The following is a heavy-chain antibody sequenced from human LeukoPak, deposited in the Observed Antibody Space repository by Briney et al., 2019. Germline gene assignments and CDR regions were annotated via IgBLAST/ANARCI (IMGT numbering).Heavy chain of an antibody. J-gene: IGHJ5*02. CDR1: GYTLSSYA. V-gene: IGHV1-18*01. Sequence: SVKVSCKASGYTLSSYAISWVRQAPGQGLEWMGWISAFNGNANYAQKLQGRVTITTDIATSTDYMELRSLRFVEPAVYHSATEKGWSDGGGQGTPVTPSS. CDR2: ISAFNGNA. CDR3: ATEKGWSDG.